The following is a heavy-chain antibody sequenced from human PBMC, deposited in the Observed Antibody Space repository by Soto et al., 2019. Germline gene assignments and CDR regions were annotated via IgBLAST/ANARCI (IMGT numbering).Heavy chain of an antibody. V-gene: IGHV3-23*01. D-gene: IGHD3-16*01. Sequence: GGSLRLSCAGSGFTFTTYAMTWVRQAPGKGLEWVSAISATGTYIYYADSVKGRFTISRDNSRKTLYLQMNSLRGDDTARYYGTIGPPFYALGTRREVWGQGTTVTVSS. CDR1: GFTFTTYA. CDR3: TIGPPFYALGTRREV. J-gene: IGHJ6*02. CDR2: ISATGTYI.